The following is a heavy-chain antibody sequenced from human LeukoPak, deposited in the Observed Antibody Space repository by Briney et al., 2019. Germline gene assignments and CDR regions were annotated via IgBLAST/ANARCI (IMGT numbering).Heavy chain of an antibody. V-gene: IGHV1-18*01. CDR3: ARDRCFDSGVYYYNLDF. Sequence: ASVKVSCKASGYSFTNHAINGLRQAPGQGLEWMGWISAYNGNTNYAQKFQGRVTMTTDTSTSTAYMELGSLRSDDTAVYFCARDRCFDSGVYYYNLDFWGQGTLVTVSS. D-gene: IGHD3-22*01. J-gene: IGHJ4*02. CDR2: ISAYNGNT. CDR1: GYSFTNHA.